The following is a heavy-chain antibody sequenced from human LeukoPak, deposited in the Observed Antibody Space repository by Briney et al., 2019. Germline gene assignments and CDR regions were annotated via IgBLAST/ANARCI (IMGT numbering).Heavy chain of an antibody. CDR1: GGSISSYY. J-gene: IGHJ4*02. Sequence: SETLSLTCTVSGGSISSYYWSWIRQPPGKALEWIGYIYYSGSTNYNPSLKSRVTISVDTSKNQFSLKLSSVTAADTAVYYCARAQWLARYYFDYWGQGTLVTVSS. CDR3: ARAQWLARYYFDY. CDR2: IYYSGST. D-gene: IGHD6-19*01. V-gene: IGHV4-59*01.